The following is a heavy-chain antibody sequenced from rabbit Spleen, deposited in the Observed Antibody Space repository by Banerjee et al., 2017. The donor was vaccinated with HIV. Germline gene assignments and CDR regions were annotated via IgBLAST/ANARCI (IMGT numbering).Heavy chain of an antibody. D-gene: IGHD8-1*01. J-gene: IGHJ6*01. CDR3: ARDSGSSFSSYGMDL. Sequence: QPLEESGGDLVKPGASLTLTCTVSGFSFSSRYYMCWVRQAPGKGLEWIGCVGSGATGNTYYASWAKGRFTISKTSSTTLTLQMTSLTAADTATYFCARDSGSSFSSYGMDLWGPGTLVTVS. CDR2: VGSGATGNT. CDR1: GFSFSSRYY. V-gene: IGHV1S40*01.